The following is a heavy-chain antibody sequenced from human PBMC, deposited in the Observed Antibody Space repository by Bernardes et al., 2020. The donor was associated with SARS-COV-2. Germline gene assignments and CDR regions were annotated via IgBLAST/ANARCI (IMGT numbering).Heavy chain of an antibody. J-gene: IGHJ2*01. D-gene: IGHD3-9*01. CDR1: GFTFSSYE. V-gene: IGHV3-48*03. CDR2: ISTGTDI. Sequence: GGSLRLSCAASGFTFSSYEMSWVRQAPGKGLEWVSLISTGTDIYYADSVKGRFTISRDNAENSLYLQMNRLTAEDTAVYYCARDLTGWGWYFDLWGRGTLVTVSS. CDR3: ARDLTGWGWYFDL.